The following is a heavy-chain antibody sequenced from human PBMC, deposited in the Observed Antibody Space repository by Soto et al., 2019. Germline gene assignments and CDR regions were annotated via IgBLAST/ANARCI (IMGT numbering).Heavy chain of an antibody. J-gene: IGHJ6*02. CDR1: GYTFTGYY. CDR3: AVLGYCSGGSCYLARYYYYGMDV. D-gene: IGHD2-15*01. Sequence: ASVKVSCKASGYTFTGYYMHWVRQAXGQGLEWMGWINPNSGGTNYAQKFQGRVTMTRDTSISTAYMELSRLRSDDTAVYYCAVLGYCSGGSCYLARYYYYGMDVWGQGTTVTV. CDR2: INPNSGGT. V-gene: IGHV1-2*02.